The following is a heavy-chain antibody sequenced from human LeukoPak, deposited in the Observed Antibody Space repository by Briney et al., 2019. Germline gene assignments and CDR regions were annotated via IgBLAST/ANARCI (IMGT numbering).Heavy chain of an antibody. CDR2: INTITGNP. CDR3: ARAVVPAAISSPLDY. J-gene: IGHJ4*02. Sequence: ASVKVSCKASGYTFTSYTMNWVRQAPGQGLEWMGWINTITGNPTYAQGFTGRFVFSLDTSVSTAYLQISSLKAEDTAVYYCARAVVPAAISSPLDYWGQGTLVTVSS. D-gene: IGHD2-2*01. V-gene: IGHV7-4-1*02. CDR1: GYTFTSYT.